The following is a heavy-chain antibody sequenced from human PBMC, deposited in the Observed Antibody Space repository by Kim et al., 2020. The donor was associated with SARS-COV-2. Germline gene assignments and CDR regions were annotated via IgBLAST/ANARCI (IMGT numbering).Heavy chain of an antibody. V-gene: IGHV3-7*03. J-gene: IGHJ4*02. Sequence: REKYDVDSVKGRFTISRDNAKNSLYLQMNSRRAEDTAVYYCVREGGGSDYWGQGTLVTVSS. CDR2: REK. D-gene: IGHD3-16*01. CDR3: VREGGGSDY.